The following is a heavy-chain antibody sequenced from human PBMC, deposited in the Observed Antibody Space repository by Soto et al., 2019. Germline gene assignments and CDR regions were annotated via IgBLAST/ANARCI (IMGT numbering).Heavy chain of an antibody. J-gene: IGHJ5*02. CDR3: ARGSPVTTGSVGNWFDP. CDR1: SGSISSSNW. Sequence: SETLSLTCAVSSGSISSSNWWSWVRQPPGKGLEWIGEIYHSGSTNYNPSLKSRVTISVDKSKNQFSLKLSSVTAADTAVYYCARGSPVTTGSVGNWFDPWGQGTLVTVSS. V-gene: IGHV4-4*02. CDR2: IYHSGST. D-gene: IGHD4-17*01.